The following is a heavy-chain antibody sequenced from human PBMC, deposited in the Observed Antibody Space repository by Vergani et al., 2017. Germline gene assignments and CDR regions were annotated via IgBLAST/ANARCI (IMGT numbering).Heavy chain of an antibody. J-gene: IGHJ4*02. Sequence: QVQLQESGPGLVKPSQTLSLTCTVSGGSISSGDYYWSWIRHPPGKGLEWIGYTYYSGSTYYNPSLKSRVTISVDTSKNQFSLKLSSVTAADTAVYYCARGGYYDFWSGYSREENFDDWGQGTLVTVSS. D-gene: IGHD3-3*01. CDR3: ARGGYYDFWSGYSREENFDD. CDR1: GGSISSGDYY. V-gene: IGHV4-30-4*01. CDR2: TYYSGST.